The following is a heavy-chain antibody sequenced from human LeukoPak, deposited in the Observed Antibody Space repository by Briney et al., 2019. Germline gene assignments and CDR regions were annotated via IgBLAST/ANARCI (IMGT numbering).Heavy chain of an antibody. V-gene: IGHV4-39*01. CDR3: ARHTGDYYDSRAFDI. CDR1: GGSISSSSYY. CDR2: IYYSGST. Sequence: PSETLSLTCTVSGGSISSSSYYWGWIRQPPGKGLEWIGSIYYSGSTYYNPSLKSRVTISVDTSKNQFSLKLSSVTAADTAVYYCARHTGDYYDSRAFDIWGQGTMVTVSS. J-gene: IGHJ3*02. D-gene: IGHD3-22*01.